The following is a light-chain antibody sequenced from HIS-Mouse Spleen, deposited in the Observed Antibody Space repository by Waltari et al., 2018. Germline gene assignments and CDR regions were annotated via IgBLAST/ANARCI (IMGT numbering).Light chain of an antibody. CDR3: QQNGSSPWT. Sequence: EIVLTQSPGTLSLSPGERATLSCRASQSVSSSYLAWYQQKPGQAPRRLIYGASSRATGIPDRFSGSGSGTDFTLTISRLEPEDFAVYYCQQNGSSPWTFGQGTKVEIK. CDR2: GAS. V-gene: IGKV3-20*01. J-gene: IGKJ1*01. CDR1: QSVSSSY.